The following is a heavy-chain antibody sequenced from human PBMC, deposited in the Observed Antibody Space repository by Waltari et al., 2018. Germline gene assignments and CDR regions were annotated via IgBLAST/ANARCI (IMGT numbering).Heavy chain of an antibody. V-gene: IGHV5-51*01. CDR1: GYSFTSYW. CDR2: IYPCDSDT. J-gene: IGHJ3*02. Sequence: EVQLVQSGAAVKKPGESLKISCKGSGYSFTSYWIGWVRQLPGKGVEGMGIIYPCDSDTRYSPALQGQVTISADKSISTAYLQWSSLKASDTAMYYCARLEAAAGSVAFDIWGQGTMVTVSS. CDR3: ARLEAAAGSVAFDI. D-gene: IGHD6-13*01.